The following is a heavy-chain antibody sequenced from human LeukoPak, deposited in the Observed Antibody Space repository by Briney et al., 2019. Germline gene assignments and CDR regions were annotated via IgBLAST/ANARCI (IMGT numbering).Heavy chain of an antibody. D-gene: IGHD6-6*01. Sequence: TSETLSLTCAVYGGSFSGYYWSWIRQPPGKGLEWIGEINHSGSTNYNPSLKSRVTISVDTSKNQFSLKLSSVTAADTAVYYCARGRIAARSFVDYWGQGTLVTVSS. V-gene: IGHV4-34*01. CDR2: INHSGST. CDR1: GGSFSGYY. J-gene: IGHJ4*02. CDR3: ARGRIAARSFVDY.